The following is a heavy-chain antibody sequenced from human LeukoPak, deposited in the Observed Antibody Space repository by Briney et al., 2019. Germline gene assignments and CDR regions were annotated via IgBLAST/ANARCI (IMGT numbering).Heavy chain of an antibody. V-gene: IGHV3-23*01. Sequence: GGALRLFCAASGFTFSSYDMTWVRQAPGRGLEWVSSIRPSGDNTYYGDSVKGRFTISRDNSKNTVYLQMNNMRVDDTAVYYCARVAGWHWFDPWGQGTLVTVSS. CDR2: IRPSGDNT. CDR3: ARVAGWHWFDP. D-gene: IGHD6-19*01. CDR1: GFTFSSYD. J-gene: IGHJ5*02.